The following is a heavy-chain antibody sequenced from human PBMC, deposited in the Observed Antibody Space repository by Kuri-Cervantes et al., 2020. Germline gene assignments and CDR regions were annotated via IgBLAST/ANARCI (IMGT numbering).Heavy chain of an antibody. V-gene: IGHV4-30-2*01. Sequence: SCAVSGGSISSGGYSWSWIRQPPGKGLEWIGYIYHSGSTYYNPSLKSRVTISVDTSKNQFSLKLSSVTAADTAVYYCARVGSSSHRDLNWFDPWGQGTLVTVSS. D-gene: IGHD6-13*01. J-gene: IGHJ5*02. CDR2: IYHSGST. CDR1: GGSISSGGYS. CDR3: ARVGSSSHRDLNWFDP.